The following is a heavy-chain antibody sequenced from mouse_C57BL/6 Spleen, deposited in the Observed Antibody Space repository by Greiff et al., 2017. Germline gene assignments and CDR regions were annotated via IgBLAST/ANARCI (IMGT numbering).Heavy chain of an antibody. D-gene: IGHD1-1*01. CDR3: ARRTTQYAMDY. V-gene: IGHV1-63*01. J-gene: IGHJ4*01. CDR2: IYPGGGYT. Sequence: VQRVESGAELVRPGTSVKMSCKASGYTFTNYWIGWAKQRPGHGLEWIGDIYPGGGYTNYNEKFKGKATLTADKSSSTAYMQFSSLTSEDSAIYYCARRTTQYAMDYWGQGTSVTVSS. CDR1: GYTFTNYW.